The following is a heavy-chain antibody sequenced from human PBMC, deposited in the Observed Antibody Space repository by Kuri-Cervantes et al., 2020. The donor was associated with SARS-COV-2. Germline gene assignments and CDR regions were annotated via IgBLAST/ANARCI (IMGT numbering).Heavy chain of an antibody. J-gene: IGHJ6*03. CDR3: ARVVPAADEGLYYYYMDV. V-gene: IGHV4-38-2*01. CDR2: IYHSGST. D-gene: IGHD2-2*01. Sequence: SQTLSLTCAVSGYSISSGYYWGWIRQPPGKGLEWIGSIYHSGSTYYNPSLKSRVTISVDTSKNQFSLKLSSVTAADTAVYYCARVVPAADEGLYYYYMDVWGKGTTVTVSS. CDR1: GYSISSGYY.